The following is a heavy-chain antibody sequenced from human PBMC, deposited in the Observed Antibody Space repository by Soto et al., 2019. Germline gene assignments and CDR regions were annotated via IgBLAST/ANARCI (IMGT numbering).Heavy chain of an antibody. V-gene: IGHV3-23*01. CDR2: ISSGGGRI. CDR1: GFTFSSYA. D-gene: IGHD5-12*01. CDR3: AKAPHASDYAGRGFDY. J-gene: IGHJ4*02. Sequence: EVQLLESGGGLVQPGGSLRLSCAASGFTFSSYAMGWIRQAPGKGLEWVSGISSGGGRIYYAESMKGRFTISRDNSENTLYLQMSSLRAEDTAVFYCAKAPHASDYAGRGFDYWGQGTLVTVSS.